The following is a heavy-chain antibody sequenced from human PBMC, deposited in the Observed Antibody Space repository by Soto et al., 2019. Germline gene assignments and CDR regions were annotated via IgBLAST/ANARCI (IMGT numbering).Heavy chain of an antibody. CDR2: INPNSGGT. CDR1: GYTFTGYY. CDR3: LVSGYSYDRSRYTRVLGAFDI. J-gene: IGHJ3*02. D-gene: IGHD3-22*01. V-gene: IGHV1-2*02. Sequence: ASVKVSCKASGYTFTGYYMHWVRQAPGQGLEWMGWINPNSGGTNYAQKFQGGVTMTRDTSISTAYMELSRLRSDDTAVYYCLVSGYSYDRSRYTRVLGAFDIWGQGTMVTVSS.